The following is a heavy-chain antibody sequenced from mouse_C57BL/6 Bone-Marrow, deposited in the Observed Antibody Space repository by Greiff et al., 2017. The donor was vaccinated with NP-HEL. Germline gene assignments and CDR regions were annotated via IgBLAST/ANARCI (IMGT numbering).Heavy chain of an antibody. V-gene: IGHV1-63*01. CDR2: IYPGGGYH. CDR1: GYTFTNYW. D-gene: IGHD3-3*01. Sequence: QVQLQQSGAELVRPGTSVKMSCKASGYTFTNYWIGWAKQRPGHGLEWIGDIYPGGGYHNYIEKFKGQATLTADKSSSTAYMQFSSLTSEDSAIYYCARAGGQAMDYWGQGTSVTVSS. CDR3: ARAGGQAMDY. J-gene: IGHJ4*01.